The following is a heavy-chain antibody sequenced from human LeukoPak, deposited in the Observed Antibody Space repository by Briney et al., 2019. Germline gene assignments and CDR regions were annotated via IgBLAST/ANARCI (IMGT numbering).Heavy chain of an antibody. Sequence: GGSLRLSCAASGFTFSSYLMHWVRQAPGKGLVWVSRINSDGRDTGYADSAKGRFTISRDNAKNTLHLQMNSLRAEDTAVYYCARGSSFGYWGQGTLVTVSS. J-gene: IGHJ4*02. CDR1: GFTFSSYL. CDR3: ARGSSFGY. D-gene: IGHD3-10*01. CDR2: INSDGRDT. V-gene: IGHV3-74*01.